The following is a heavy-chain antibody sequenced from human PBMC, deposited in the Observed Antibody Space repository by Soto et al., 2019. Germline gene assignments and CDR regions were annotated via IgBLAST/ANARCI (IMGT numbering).Heavy chain of an antibody. CDR1: GGTFSSYA. Sequence: QVQLVQSGAEVKKPGSSVKVSCKASGGTFSSYAIGWVRQAPGQGLEWMGGIIPIFGTANYAQKFQGRVTITADESTSTAYMELSSLRSEDTAVYYCARAKVVGATTPYYGMDVWGQGTTVTVSS. D-gene: IGHD1-26*01. CDR2: IIPIFGTA. V-gene: IGHV1-69*01. CDR3: ARAKVVGATTPYYGMDV. J-gene: IGHJ6*02.